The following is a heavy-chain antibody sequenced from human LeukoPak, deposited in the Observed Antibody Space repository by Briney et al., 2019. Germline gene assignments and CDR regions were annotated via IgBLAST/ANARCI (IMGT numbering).Heavy chain of an antibody. CDR3: ARGPTYYGSGSYYEFPFDY. V-gene: IGHV1-3*01. D-gene: IGHD3-10*01. Sequence: KFQGRVTITRDTSACTAYMELSSLRSEDTAVYYCARGPTYYGSGSYYEFPFDYWGQGTLVTVSS. J-gene: IGHJ4*02.